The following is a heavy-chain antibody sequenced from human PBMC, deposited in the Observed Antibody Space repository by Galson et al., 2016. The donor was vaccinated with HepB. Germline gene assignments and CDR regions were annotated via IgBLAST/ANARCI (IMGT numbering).Heavy chain of an antibody. CDR2: ICSDGLTT. J-gene: IGHJ4*02. V-gene: IGHV3-74*03. D-gene: IGHD3-10*01. CDR1: GFTFRTYW. CDR3: ARKGGIYSPWGY. Sequence: SLRLSCAASGFTFRTYWMHWVRQSPGMGLVWVSRICSDGLTTTYADSVKGRFTISRDNGRNTLYLQMNSLRAEDTAVYYCARKGGIYSPWGYWGQGTLVTVSS.